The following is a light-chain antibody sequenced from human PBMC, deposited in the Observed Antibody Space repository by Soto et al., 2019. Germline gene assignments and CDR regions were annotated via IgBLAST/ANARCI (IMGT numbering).Light chain of an antibody. J-gene: IGKJ4*01. Sequence: EIVLTQSPATLSLSPGERATLSCRASQSLSSYLAWYQQKPGQAPRLLIYDASNRATGIPARFSGSGSGTDFTLTIASLEPADFAVYYCQQRSNWPLTFGGGTKVEIK. V-gene: IGKV3-11*01. CDR3: QQRSNWPLT. CDR1: QSLSSY. CDR2: DAS.